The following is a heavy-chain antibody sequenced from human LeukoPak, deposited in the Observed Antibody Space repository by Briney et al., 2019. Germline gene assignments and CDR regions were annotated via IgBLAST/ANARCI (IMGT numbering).Heavy chain of an antibody. J-gene: IGHJ6*02. Sequence: SETLSLTCTVSGGSISSHYWSWIRQPPGKGLEWIGYICYGGSTNYNPSLKSRVTISVDTSKNQFSLKLSSVTAADTAVYYCARDLTPGDVWGQGTTVTVSS. CDR3: ARDLTPGDV. CDR2: ICYGGST. V-gene: IGHV4-59*11. CDR1: GGSISSHY.